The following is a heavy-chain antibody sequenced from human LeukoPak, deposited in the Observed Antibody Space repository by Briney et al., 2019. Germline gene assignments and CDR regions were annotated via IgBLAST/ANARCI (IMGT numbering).Heavy chain of an antibody. CDR2: IIPIFGTA. CDR3: ARLTTYYYDSSGYWDYYYYYGMDV. V-gene: IGHV1-69*13. D-gene: IGHD3-22*01. CDR1: GGTFSSYA. Sequence: SVTVSCKASGGTFSSYAISWVRQAPGQGLEWMGGIIPIFGTANYAQKFQGRVTITADESTSTAYMELSSLRSEDTAVYYCARLTTYYYDSSGYWDYYYYYGMDVWGQGTTVTVSS. J-gene: IGHJ6*02.